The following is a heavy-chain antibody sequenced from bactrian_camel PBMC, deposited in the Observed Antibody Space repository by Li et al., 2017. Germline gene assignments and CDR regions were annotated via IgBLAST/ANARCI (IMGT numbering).Heavy chain of an antibody. Sequence: QVQLVESGGGSVQAGGSLRLSCTASGLTFDDSDMGWYRQAPGNECELVSTISSDGSTYYRDSVKGRFTISQDNDKNTMYLQMDSLQPDDAGMYYCAALSRAGSCHIETAGTAFVFKVSGFWGQGTQVTVS. CDR3: AALSRAGSCHIETAGTAFVFKVSGF. V-gene: IGHV3S55*01. D-gene: IGHD4*01. CDR1: GLTFDDSD. J-gene: IGHJ6*01. CDR2: ISSDGST.